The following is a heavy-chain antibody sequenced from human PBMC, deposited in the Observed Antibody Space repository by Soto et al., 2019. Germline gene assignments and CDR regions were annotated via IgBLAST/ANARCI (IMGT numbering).Heavy chain of an antibody. J-gene: IGHJ6*02. D-gene: IGHD2-21*02. CDR2: IGAARDT. CDR3: YRGVLVPGNYYYGIDV. CDR1: GFTSSNYY. V-gene: IGHV3-13*01. Sequence: GGTLRLSCVASGFTSSNYYMQWVRQATGEGLEWISGIGAARDTYYTVSVQGRFTVSRDNAKKSLYHQMKSVRSGDTAVYYWYRGVLVPGNYYYGIDVWGQGTTVTISS.